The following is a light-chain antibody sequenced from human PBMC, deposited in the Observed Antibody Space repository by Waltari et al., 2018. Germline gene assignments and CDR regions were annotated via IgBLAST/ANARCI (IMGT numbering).Light chain of an antibody. Sequence: EIVLTQSPATLSLSPGEGATLSCRASQSVGRFLAWYHQKPGQAPRLLIYDASNRATGIPAPFSARGSVTDFTLTLSSLEPEDFAVYSCQHRSSWPYSFGQGTKLEIK. CDR1: QSVGRF. CDR2: DAS. V-gene: IGKV3-11*01. CDR3: QHRSSWPYS. J-gene: IGKJ2*03.